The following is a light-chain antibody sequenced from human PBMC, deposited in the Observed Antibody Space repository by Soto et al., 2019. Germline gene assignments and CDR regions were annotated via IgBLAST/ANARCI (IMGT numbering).Light chain of an antibody. CDR1: QSVRSDY. CDR2: GAS. J-gene: IGKJ1*01. Sequence: EIVLTQSRGTLSLSPGERATLSCRASQSVRSDYLAWYQQKPGQAPRLLFYGASNRATGIPDRFSGSGSGTDFTLTITRLEPEDFAVYYCQQLGTFGQGTKVEVK. CDR3: QQLGT. V-gene: IGKV3-20*01.